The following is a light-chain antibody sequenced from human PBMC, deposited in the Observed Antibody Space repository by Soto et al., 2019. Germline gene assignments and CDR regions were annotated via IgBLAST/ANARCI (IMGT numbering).Light chain of an antibody. CDR2: DAS. Sequence: IVLTQSPATLSLSPGERATLSCRASQSVGTFFAWYQQKPGQAPRLLIYDASSRATGIPDRFSGGGSGTDFTLTISRLEPEDFAVYYCQQFSSYPLTFGGGTKVDIK. CDR3: QQFSSYPLT. CDR1: QSVGTF. J-gene: IGKJ4*01. V-gene: IGKV3-20*01.